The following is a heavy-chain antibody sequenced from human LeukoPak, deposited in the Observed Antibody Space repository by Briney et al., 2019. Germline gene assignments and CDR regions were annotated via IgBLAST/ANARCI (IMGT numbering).Heavy chain of an antibody. CDR1: GGSFSGYY. CDR3: AREFRILLDP. Sequence: PSETLSLTCAVYGGSFSGYYWSWIRQPAGKGLEWIGRINISGSTNYNPSLKSRATISVDTSKNQFSLKLSSVTAADTAVYYCAREFRILLDPWGQGTLVTVSS. J-gene: IGHJ5*02. V-gene: IGHV4-4*07. CDR2: INISGST. D-gene: IGHD2-21*01.